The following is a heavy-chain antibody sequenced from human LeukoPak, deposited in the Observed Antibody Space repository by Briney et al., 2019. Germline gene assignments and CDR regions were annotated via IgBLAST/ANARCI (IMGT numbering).Heavy chain of an antibody. V-gene: IGHV4-59*06. CDR3: ATADWESFYFDS. J-gene: IGHJ4*02. D-gene: IGHD1-26*01. CDR2: TSYSEGT. CDR1: GGSINGYY. Sequence: PSETLSLTCTVSGGSINGYYWSWIRQAPGKGLEWIGFTSYSEGTYYNPSLMSRITISVDISQNQFSLKMRDVTAADTAVYFCATADWESFYFDSWGQGALVAVSS.